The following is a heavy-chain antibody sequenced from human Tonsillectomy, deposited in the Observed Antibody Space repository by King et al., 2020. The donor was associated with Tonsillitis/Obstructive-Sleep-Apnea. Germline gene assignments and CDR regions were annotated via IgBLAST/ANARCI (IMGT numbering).Heavy chain of an antibody. CDR2: IYTDGST. CDR3: ARDLLPFRAGSFDI. V-gene: IGHV3-53*01. CDR1: GFTVSTNY. Sequence: VQLVESGGGLIQPGGSLRLSCAASGFTVSTNYMSWVRQAPGKGLEWVSVIYTDGSTYYAESVKGRFSISRDNSKNTLYLQMNSLRAEDTAGYYCARDLLPFRAGSFDIWGQGTMVTVSS. J-gene: IGHJ3*02. D-gene: IGHD2-15*01.